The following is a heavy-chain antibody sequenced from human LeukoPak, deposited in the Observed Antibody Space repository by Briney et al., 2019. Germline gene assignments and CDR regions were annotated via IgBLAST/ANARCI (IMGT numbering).Heavy chain of an antibody. V-gene: IGHV1-69*05. Sequence: ASVTVSCKASGCTFSSYAISWVRQAPGQGLEWMGGIIPIFGTANYAQKFQGRVTITTDESTSTAYMELSSLRSEDTAVYYCATPLDLDYGGNTPSYYYYMDVWGKGTTVTVSS. D-gene: IGHD4-23*01. CDR3: ATPLDLDYGGNTPSYYYYMDV. J-gene: IGHJ6*03. CDR1: GCTFSSYA. CDR2: IIPIFGTA.